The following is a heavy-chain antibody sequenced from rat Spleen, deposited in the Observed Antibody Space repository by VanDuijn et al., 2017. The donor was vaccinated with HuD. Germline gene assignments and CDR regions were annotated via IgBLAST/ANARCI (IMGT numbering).Heavy chain of an antibody. V-gene: IGHV3-3*01. CDR3: AGSDGTHYYLPFAD. CDR1: AYSIKSSYR. J-gene: IGHJ3*01. D-gene: IGHD1-1*01. Sequence: EVQLQESGPGLVKPSQSLSLTCSVTAYSIKSSYRWNWIRKFPGNKLEWMGYINSAGSTNYNPSLKSQISINRDTSKNKFFLQVDSVATEDTATYFCAGSDGTHYYLPFADWGQGTLVTVSS. CDR2: INSAGST.